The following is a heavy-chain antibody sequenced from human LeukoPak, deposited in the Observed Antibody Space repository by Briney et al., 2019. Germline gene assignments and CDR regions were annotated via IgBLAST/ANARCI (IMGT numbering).Heavy chain of an antibody. Sequence: SETLSLTCTVSGGSISSYYWSWIRQPPGKGLEWIGYIYYSGSTNYNPSLKSRVTISVDTSKNQFSLKLSSVTAADTAVYYCARFGGVRTKYGMDVWGQGTTVTVSS. J-gene: IGHJ6*02. V-gene: IGHV4-59*01. CDR3: ARFGGVRTKYGMDV. CDR2: IYYSGST. CDR1: GGSISSYY. D-gene: IGHD3-10*01.